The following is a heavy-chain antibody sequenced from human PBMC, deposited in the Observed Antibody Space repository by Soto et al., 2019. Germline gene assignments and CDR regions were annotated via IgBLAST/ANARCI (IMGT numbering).Heavy chain of an antibody. CDR2: ISSSSSYI. Sequence: EVQLVESGGGLVKPGGSLRLSCAASGFTFSSYSMNWVRQAPGKGLEWVSSISSSSSYIYYADSVKGRFTISRDNAKNXXYLQMHRLRAEDTAVYYCAFAGSGSYSNVPDAFDIWGQGTMVTVSS. CDR3: AFAGSGSYSNVPDAFDI. CDR1: GFTFSSYS. D-gene: IGHD3-10*01. J-gene: IGHJ3*02. V-gene: IGHV3-21*01.